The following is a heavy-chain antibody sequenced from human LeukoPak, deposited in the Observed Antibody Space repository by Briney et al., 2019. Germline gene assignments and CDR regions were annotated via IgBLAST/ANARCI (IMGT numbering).Heavy chain of an antibody. Sequence: PGGSLRLSCAASGFTFSSYGMHWVRQAPGKGLEWVAVISYDGSNKYYADSVKGRFTISRDNSKNTLYLQMNSLRAEDTAVYYCAKFVARDAFDIWGQGTMVTVSS. V-gene: IGHV3-30*18. CDR3: AKFVARDAFDI. J-gene: IGHJ3*02. CDR1: GFTFSSYG. D-gene: IGHD2-21*01. CDR2: ISYDGSNK.